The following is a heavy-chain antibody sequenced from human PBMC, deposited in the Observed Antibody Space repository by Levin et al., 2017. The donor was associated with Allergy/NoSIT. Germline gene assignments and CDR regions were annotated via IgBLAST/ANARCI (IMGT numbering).Heavy chain of an antibody. D-gene: IGHD2-2*01. CDR2: INPNSGGT. V-gene: IGHV1-2*02. Sequence: ASVKVSCKASGYTFTGYYMHWVRQAPGQGLEWMGWINPNSGGTNYAQKFQGRVTMTRDTSISTAYMELSRLRSDDTAVYYCARLPPSVVPANYYYYGMDVWGQGTTVTVSS. CDR3: ARLPPSVVPANYYYYGMDV. J-gene: IGHJ6*02. CDR1: GYTFTGYY.